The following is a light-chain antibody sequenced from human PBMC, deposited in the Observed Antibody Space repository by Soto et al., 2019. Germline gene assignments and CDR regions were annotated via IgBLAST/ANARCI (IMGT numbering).Light chain of an antibody. V-gene: IGKV3-15*01. CDR2: GAS. Sequence: EIVMTQSPATLSMSPGERATLSCRGSQNIKDYLAWFQQKPGQAPRLLIYGASTRATAIPARFSGSGSGTAFTLSISSLQSEDFAVYYCQQYNTWPRTFGQGTKVETK. CDR1: QNIKDY. CDR3: QQYNTWPRT. J-gene: IGKJ1*01.